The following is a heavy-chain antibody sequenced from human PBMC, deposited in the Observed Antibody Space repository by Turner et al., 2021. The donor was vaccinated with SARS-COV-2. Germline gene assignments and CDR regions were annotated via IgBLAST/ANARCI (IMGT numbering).Heavy chain of an antibody. CDR3: AKRSSSSSSYYYGMDV. V-gene: IGHV3-23*01. CDR1: GLTFSTYA. Sequence: DVQLLDSGGGLVQPGGSLRLSCAASGLTFSTYAMSWVRQAPGKGLEWVSAISGGGGSTYYADSVKGRFTISRDNSKNTLYLQMNSLRAEDTAVYHCAKRSSSSSSYYYGMDVWGQGTTVTVSS. D-gene: IGHD6-6*01. J-gene: IGHJ6*02. CDR2: ISGGGGST.